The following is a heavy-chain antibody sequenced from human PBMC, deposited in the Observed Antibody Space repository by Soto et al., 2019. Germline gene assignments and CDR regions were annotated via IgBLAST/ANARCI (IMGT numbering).Heavy chain of an antibody. D-gene: IGHD3-10*01. Sequence: ASVEVSCKASGYTFTSCAMHWVRQGPGQGLEWMGWINAGNGNTKYSQKFQGRVTITRDTSASTAYMELSSLRSEDTAVYYCVKGHARFGELRATLGGTYFDYWGQGTLVTVSS. J-gene: IGHJ4*02. CDR3: VKGHARFGELRATLGGTYFDY. CDR2: INAGNGNT. V-gene: IGHV1-3*01. CDR1: GYTFTSCA.